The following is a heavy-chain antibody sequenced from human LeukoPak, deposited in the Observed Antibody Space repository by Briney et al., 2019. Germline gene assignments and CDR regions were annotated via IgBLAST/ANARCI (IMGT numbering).Heavy chain of an antibody. Sequence: GGSLRLSCTASGFTFSSYGMSWVRQAPGKGLEWVSAISGSGGSTYYADSVKGRFTISRDNSKNTLYLQMNSLRAEDTAVYYCARASRYYYDSSGPSGTDAFDIWGQGTMVTVSS. CDR3: ARASRYYYDSSGPSGTDAFDI. D-gene: IGHD3-22*01. J-gene: IGHJ3*02. V-gene: IGHV3-23*01. CDR2: ISGSGGST. CDR1: GFTFSSYG.